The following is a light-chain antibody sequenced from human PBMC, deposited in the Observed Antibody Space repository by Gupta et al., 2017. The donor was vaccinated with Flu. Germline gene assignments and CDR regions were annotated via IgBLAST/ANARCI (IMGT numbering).Light chain of an antibody. CDR1: SSNIGSNT. CDR2: TNN. Sequence: QSVLTQAPSASGTPGQRVTISCSGSSSNIGSNTVNWYQHLPGTAPKLLIYTNNQRPSGVPDRFSGSKSGTSASLAISRVQSEDEADYYCATWDDSLNGPVFGGGTELTVL. V-gene: IGLV1-44*01. CDR3: ATWDDSLNGPV. J-gene: IGLJ3*02.